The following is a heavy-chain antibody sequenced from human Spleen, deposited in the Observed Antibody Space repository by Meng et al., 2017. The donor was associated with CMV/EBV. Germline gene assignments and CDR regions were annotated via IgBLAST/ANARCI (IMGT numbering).Heavy chain of an antibody. J-gene: IGHJ4*02. CDR3: ARDSITVTISLYYFDY. CDR1: GYTFTSYG. D-gene: IGHD4-11*01. V-gene: IGHV1-18*01. Sequence: ASVKVSCKASGYTFTSYGISWVRQAPGQGLEWMGWISAYNGNTSYAQKLQGRVTMTTDTSTSTAYMELRSLRSDDTAVYYCARDSITVTISLYYFDYWGQGTLVTVSS. CDR2: ISAYNGNT.